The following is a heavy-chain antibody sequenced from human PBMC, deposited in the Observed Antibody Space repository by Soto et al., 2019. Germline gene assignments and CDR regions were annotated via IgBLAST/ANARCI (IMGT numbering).Heavy chain of an antibody. D-gene: IGHD4-17*01. CDR3: ARQPTYGDYSNWFDP. CDR2: IIPILGIA. V-gene: IGHV1-69*02. J-gene: IGHJ5*02. CDR1: GATFSCCT. Sequence: SVKVSCKASGATFSCCTISWVRKAPGQGLEWMGKIIPILGIANYAQKVQGRVTMTTDRSTSSAYMELRSLRSDDTAVYYCARQPTYGDYSNWFDPWGQGTLVTVSS.